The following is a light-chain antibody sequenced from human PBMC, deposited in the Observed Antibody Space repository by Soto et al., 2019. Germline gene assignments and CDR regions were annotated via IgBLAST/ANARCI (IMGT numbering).Light chain of an antibody. V-gene: IGLV3-1*01. CDR3: QAWDSSTYLV. CDR1: KLGDKY. J-gene: IGLJ2*01. CDR2: QDS. Sequence: SYELTQPPSVSVSPGQTASITCSGAKLGDKYACWYQQKPGQSPVLVIYQDSKRPSGIPERFSGSNSGNTATLTISGTQAMDEADYYCQAWDSSTYLVFGGGTKVTVL.